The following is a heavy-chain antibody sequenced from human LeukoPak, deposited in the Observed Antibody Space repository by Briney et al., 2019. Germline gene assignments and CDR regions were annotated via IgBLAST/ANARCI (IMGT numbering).Heavy chain of an antibody. V-gene: IGHV1-24*01. D-gene: IGHD2/OR15-2a*01. CDR2: FDPEDGET. J-gene: IGHJ3*02. CDR1: GYTLTELS. CDR3: ATDARRNSAFDI. Sequence: ASVKVSCMVSGYTLTELSMHWVRQAPGKGLEWMGGFDPEDGETIYAQKFQGRVTMTEDTSTDTAYMELSSLRSEDTAVYYCATDARRNSAFDIWGQGTMVTVSS.